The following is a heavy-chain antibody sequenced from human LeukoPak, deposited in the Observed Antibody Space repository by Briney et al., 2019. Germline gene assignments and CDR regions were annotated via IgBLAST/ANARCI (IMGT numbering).Heavy chain of an antibody. D-gene: IGHD2-2*01. CDR2: FKPNSGGT. Sequence: ASVKVSCKASGYTFTDYYMQWVRQAPGQGGEWMGWFKPNSGGTKYAQKFQGRVTMTRDTSISTAYMELSRLRSDDTAVYYCARGGLSSTSRFIDYWGQGTLVTVSS. CDR1: GYTFTDYY. CDR3: ARGGLSSTSRFIDY. V-gene: IGHV1-2*02. J-gene: IGHJ4*02.